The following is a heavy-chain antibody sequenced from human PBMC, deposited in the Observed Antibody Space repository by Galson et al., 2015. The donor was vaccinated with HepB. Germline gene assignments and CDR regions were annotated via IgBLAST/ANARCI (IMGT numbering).Heavy chain of an antibody. CDR2: ISTYNVNT. Sequence: SVKVSCKASGFALRSFGYSWVRQAPGQGLEWMGWISTYNVNTKYAQKFQGRVTLTTDTSTNTAYMELRSLTSDDTAVYYCAREGYCPGGSCRPINWFDPWGQGTLVTVSS. J-gene: IGHJ5*02. CDR3: AREGYCPGGSCRPINWFDP. D-gene: IGHD2-15*01. CDR1: GFALRSFG. V-gene: IGHV1-18*04.